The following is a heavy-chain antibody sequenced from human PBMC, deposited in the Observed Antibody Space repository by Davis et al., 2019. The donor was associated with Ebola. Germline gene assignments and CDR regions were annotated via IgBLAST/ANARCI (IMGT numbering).Heavy chain of an antibody. Sequence: GESLKISCAASGFTFSSYSMNWVRQAPGKGLEWVSSISSSSSYIYYADSVKGRFTISRDNAKNSLYLQMNSLRAEDTAVYYCASGAITGSYYVPYYYYGMDVWGQGTTVAVSS. CDR3: ASGAITGSYYVPYYYYGMDV. V-gene: IGHV3-21*01. CDR2: ISSSSSYI. D-gene: IGHD1-26*01. J-gene: IGHJ6*02. CDR1: GFTFSSYS.